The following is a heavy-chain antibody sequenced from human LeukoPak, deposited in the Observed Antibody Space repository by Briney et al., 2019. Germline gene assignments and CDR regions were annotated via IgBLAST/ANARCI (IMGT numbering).Heavy chain of an antibody. Sequence: GGSLRLSCAASGFTFSSYGMHWVRQAPGKGLEWVAFIRYDGSNKYYADSVKGRFTISRDNSKNTLYLQMNSLRAEDTAVYYCANEAARVFGYWGQGTLVTVSS. J-gene: IGHJ4*02. CDR3: ANEAARVFGY. D-gene: IGHD6-6*01. CDR1: GFTFSSYG. CDR2: IRYDGSNK. V-gene: IGHV3-30*02.